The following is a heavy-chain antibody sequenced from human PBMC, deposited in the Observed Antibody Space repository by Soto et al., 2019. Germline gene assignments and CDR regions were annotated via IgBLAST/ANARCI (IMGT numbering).Heavy chain of an antibody. Sequence: QVQLVQSGAEVKKPGASVKVSCKASGYIFTNHYIHWVRQAPGQGLEWMGIINPSGGSTNYSQKFHDRDTITRDTSTSTVYMELSSLRSEDTAVYFCARADYYDSSGFYYDYWGQGTLVTVSS. V-gene: IGHV1-46*01. CDR3: ARADYYDSSGFYYDY. CDR2: INPSGGST. CDR1: GYIFTNHY. J-gene: IGHJ4*02. D-gene: IGHD3-22*01.